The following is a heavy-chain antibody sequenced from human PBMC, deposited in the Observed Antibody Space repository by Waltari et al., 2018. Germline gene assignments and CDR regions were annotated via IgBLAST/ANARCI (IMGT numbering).Heavy chain of an antibody. D-gene: IGHD2-2*02. CDR2: IYYSGST. V-gene: IGHV4-59*01. Sequence: QVQLQESGPGLVKPSETLSLTCTVSGGSISSYYWSWSRQPPGKGLEWIGYIYYSGSTNYNPSLKSRVTISVDTSKHPFSLKLSSVTAADTAVYYCARVYRARYFDYWGQGTLVTVSS. CDR3: ARVYRARYFDY. CDR1: GGSISSYY. J-gene: IGHJ4*02.